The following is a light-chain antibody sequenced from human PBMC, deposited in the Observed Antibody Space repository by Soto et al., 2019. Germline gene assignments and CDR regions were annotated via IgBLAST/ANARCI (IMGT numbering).Light chain of an antibody. CDR2: GAS. J-gene: IGKJ1*01. V-gene: IGKV3-20*01. CDR1: QSVASNY. Sequence: EIVLTQSPGTLSLSPGERATLSCRASQSVASNYLAWYQLKPGQAPKLLIYGASSGATGIPGRFSGSGSGTEFTLTISRLEPEDFSVYYCQQYGSSPRTFGQGTKVEIK. CDR3: QQYGSSPRT.